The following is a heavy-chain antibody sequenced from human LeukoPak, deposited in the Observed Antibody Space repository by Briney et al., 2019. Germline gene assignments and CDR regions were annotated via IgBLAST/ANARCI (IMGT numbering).Heavy chain of an antibody. D-gene: IGHD3-9*01. CDR2: INSDGSST. CDR3: ARKYGVAYCDILTGYLPDWYYYMDV. Sequence: GGSPRLSCAASGFTFSSYWMHWVRQAPGKGLVWVSRINSDGSSTSYADSVKGRFTISRDNAKNTLYLQMNSLRAEDTAVYYCARKYGVAYCDILTGYLPDWYYYMDVWGKGTTVTVSS. V-gene: IGHV3-74*01. CDR1: GFTFSSYW. J-gene: IGHJ6*03.